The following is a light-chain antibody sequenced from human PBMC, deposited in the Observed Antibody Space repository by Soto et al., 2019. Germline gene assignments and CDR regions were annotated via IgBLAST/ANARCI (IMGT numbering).Light chain of an antibody. V-gene: IGKV3-15*01. Sequence: EIVMTQSPATLSVSPGEGATLSCRASQSVRSNLAWYQQKPCQAPMLLIYGASPRAPGIPARFSGSGSGTEFTLTISILQSEDFAVYYCQHYDDWPYTFGQGTKLEIK. CDR3: QHYDDWPYT. CDR1: QSVRSN. CDR2: GAS. J-gene: IGKJ2*01.